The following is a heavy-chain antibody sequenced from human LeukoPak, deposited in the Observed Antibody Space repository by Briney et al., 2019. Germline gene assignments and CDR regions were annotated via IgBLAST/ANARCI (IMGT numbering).Heavy chain of an antibody. J-gene: IGHJ3*01. CDR3: AKDEPEYYDYVWGSYPF. D-gene: IGHD3-16*02. CDR2: ISGSGGST. V-gene: IGHV3-23*01. Sequence: GESLRLSCAASGFTFSSYAMSWVRQAPGKGLEWVSAISGSGGSTYYADSVKGRFTISRDNSKNTLYLQMSSLRAEDTAVYYCAKDEPEYYDYVWGSYPFWGQGTMVTVSS. CDR1: GFTFSSYA.